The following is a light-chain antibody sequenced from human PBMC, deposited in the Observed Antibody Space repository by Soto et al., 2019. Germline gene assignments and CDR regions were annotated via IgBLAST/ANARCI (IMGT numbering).Light chain of an antibody. Sequence: EIVLTQSPGTLSLSPGERATLSCRASQSVSSYYLAWYQQKPGQAPRLLIYAASSRATGIPDRFSGSGSGTDFTFTISRLEPEDFAVYYCQQYGSSPTFGQGTKLEIK. J-gene: IGKJ2*01. CDR1: QSVSSYY. CDR3: QQYGSSPT. CDR2: AAS. V-gene: IGKV3-20*01.